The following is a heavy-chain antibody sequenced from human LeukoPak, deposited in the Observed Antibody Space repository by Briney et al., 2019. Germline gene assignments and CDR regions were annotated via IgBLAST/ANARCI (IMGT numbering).Heavy chain of an antibody. J-gene: IGHJ4*02. D-gene: IGHD6-13*01. Sequence: SVKVSCKASGGTFSSYAISWVRQAPGQGLEWMGGIIPIFGTANYAQKFQGRVTITADESTSTAYMELSSLRSEDTAVYYRAREWVSIAAAGDDSYYFDYWGQGTLVTVSS. V-gene: IGHV1-69*13. CDR2: IIPIFGTA. CDR1: GGTFSSYA. CDR3: AREWVSIAAAGDDSYYFDY.